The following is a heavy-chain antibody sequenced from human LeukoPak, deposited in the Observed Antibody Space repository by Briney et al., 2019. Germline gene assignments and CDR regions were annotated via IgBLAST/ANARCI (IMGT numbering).Heavy chain of an antibody. CDR1: GYIFTNYG. D-gene: IGHD3-10*01. J-gene: IGHJ4*02. CDR3: TRDLGTYKSYGSIFFDY. Sequence: ASVKVSCKASGYIFTNYGITWVRQAPGQGLEWMGWISAYNGNTNYAQKLQDRVTMTTDTSTSTAYMELRSLRSDDTAVYYCTRDLGTYKSYGSIFFDYWGQGALVTVSS. V-gene: IGHV1-18*04. CDR2: ISAYNGNT.